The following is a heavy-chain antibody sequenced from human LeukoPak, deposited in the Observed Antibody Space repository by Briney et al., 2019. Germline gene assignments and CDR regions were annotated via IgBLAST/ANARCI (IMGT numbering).Heavy chain of an antibody. CDR3: ARRYYDFWSGYLDY. Sequence: AASVKVSCKASGYTFTGYYMHWVRQAPGQGLEWMGWINPNSGGTNYAQKFQGWVTMTRDTSISTAYMELSRLRSDDTAVYYCARRYYDFWSGYLDYWGQGTLVTVSS. V-gene: IGHV1-2*04. J-gene: IGHJ4*02. CDR1: GYTFTGYY. D-gene: IGHD3-3*01. CDR2: INPNSGGT.